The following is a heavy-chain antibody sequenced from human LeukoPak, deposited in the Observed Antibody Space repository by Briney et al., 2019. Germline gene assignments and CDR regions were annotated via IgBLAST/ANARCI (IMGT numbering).Heavy chain of an antibody. J-gene: IGHJ5*02. Sequence: GGSLRLSCAASGFTLSNYDMHWVRQATGKGLEWVSGIDIPGNTYYPDSVKGRFAMSRESAKNSLYLQMNSLRAGDTAVYYCARAVAGTHWFDPWGQGTLVTVSS. V-gene: IGHV3-13*01. CDR2: IDIPGNT. CDR1: GFTLSNYD. D-gene: IGHD6-19*01. CDR3: ARAVAGTHWFDP.